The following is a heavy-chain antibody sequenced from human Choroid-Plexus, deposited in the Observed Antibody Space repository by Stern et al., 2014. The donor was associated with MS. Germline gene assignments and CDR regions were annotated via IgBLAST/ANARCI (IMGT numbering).Heavy chain of an antibody. CDR1: GFTFGDYG. J-gene: IGHJ5*02. CDR2: IRGTPYGGTT. Sequence: VQLVESGGGLVQPGRSLRLSCTASGFTFGDYGMSWVRQAPGKGLEWVGFIRGTPYGGTTEYAASVKGSFIISRDDSKSIAYLQMNSLKTEDTAVYYCTRTRVTDPFDPWGQGTLVTVSS. CDR3: TRTRVTDPFDP. D-gene: IGHD2-21*02. V-gene: IGHV3-49*04.